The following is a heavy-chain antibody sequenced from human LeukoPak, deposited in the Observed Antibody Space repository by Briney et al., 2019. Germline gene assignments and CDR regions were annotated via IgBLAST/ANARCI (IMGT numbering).Heavy chain of an antibody. V-gene: IGHV3-20*04. J-gene: IGHJ4*02. CDR2: INWNGGST. CDR3: ARVGAWYSSGWYDFDY. CDR1: GFTFDDYG. Sequence: GGSLRLSCAASGFTFDDYGMSWVRQAPGKGLEWVSGINWNGGSTGYADSVKGRFTISRDNAKNSLYLQMNSLRAEDTALYYCARVGAWYSSGWYDFDYWGQGTLVTVSS. D-gene: IGHD6-19*01.